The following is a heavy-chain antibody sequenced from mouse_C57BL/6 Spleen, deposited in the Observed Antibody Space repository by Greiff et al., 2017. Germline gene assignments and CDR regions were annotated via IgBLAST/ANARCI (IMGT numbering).Heavy chain of an antibody. CDR3: ARPVYYGNYGGAMDY. D-gene: IGHD2-1*01. Sequence: EVNVVESGGGLVKPGGSLKLSCAASGFTFSDYGMHWVRQAPEKGLEWVAYISSGSSTIYYADTVKGRFTISRDNAKNTLFLQMTSLRSEDTAMYYCARPVYYGNYGGAMDYWGQGTSVTVSS. J-gene: IGHJ4*01. CDR1: GFTFSDYG. CDR2: ISSGSSTI. V-gene: IGHV5-17*01.